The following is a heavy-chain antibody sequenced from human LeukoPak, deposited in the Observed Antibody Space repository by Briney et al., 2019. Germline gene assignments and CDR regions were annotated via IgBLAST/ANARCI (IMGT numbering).Heavy chain of an antibody. Sequence: GESLKISCKGSGYSFTSYWIGWVRQMPGKGLEWMGIIYPGDSDTTYSPSFQGQVTISADKSISTAYLQWSRLKDSATAMYYCPTQRDTTVVDSWGQGTLVTVSS. CDR2: IYPGDSDT. CDR3: PTQRDTTVVDS. J-gene: IGHJ4*02. D-gene: IGHD5-18*01. V-gene: IGHV5-51*01. CDR1: GYSFTSYW.